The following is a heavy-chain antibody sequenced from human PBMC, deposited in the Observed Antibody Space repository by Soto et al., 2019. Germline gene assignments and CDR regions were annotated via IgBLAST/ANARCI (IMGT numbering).Heavy chain of an antibody. D-gene: IGHD3-3*01. J-gene: IGHJ5*02. CDR3: ARVNDFWSGHNWFDP. Sequence: SSETLSLTCTVSGGSISSGGYYWSWIRQHPGKGLEWIGYIYYSGSTYYNPSLKSRVTISVDTSKNQFSLKLSSVTAADTAVYYCARVNDFWSGHNWFDPWGQGTLVTVSS. CDR2: IYYSGST. V-gene: IGHV4-31*03. CDR1: GGSISSGGYY.